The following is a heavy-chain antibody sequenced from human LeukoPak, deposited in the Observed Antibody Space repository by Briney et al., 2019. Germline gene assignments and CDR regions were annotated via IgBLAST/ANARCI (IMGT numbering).Heavy chain of an antibody. D-gene: IGHD4-17*01. CDR2: ISGSGGNT. J-gene: IGHJ4*02. CDR1: GFTFSNYA. CDR3: ANGNNGDYVRLDY. Sequence: GGSLRLSCAASGFTFSNYAMTWVRQAPGKGLEWVSVISGSGGNTYYADSVKGRFTISRDNSKNTLYLQMNSLRAEDTAVYYCANGNNGDYVRLDYWGQGTLVTVSS. V-gene: IGHV3-23*01.